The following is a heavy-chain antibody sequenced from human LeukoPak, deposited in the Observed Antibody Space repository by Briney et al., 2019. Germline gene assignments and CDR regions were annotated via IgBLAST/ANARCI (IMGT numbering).Heavy chain of an antibody. Sequence: GGSLRLSCAASGFTFSSYSMSWVRQAPGKGLEWVANIKVDGSEKYYVDSVKGRFTISRDNAKNSLYLQMSSLRAEDTAVYYCARLNWNDSYWGQGTLVTVSS. V-gene: IGHV3-7*05. CDR1: GFTFSSYS. J-gene: IGHJ4*02. D-gene: IGHD1-1*01. CDR3: ARLNWNDSY. CDR2: IKVDGSEK.